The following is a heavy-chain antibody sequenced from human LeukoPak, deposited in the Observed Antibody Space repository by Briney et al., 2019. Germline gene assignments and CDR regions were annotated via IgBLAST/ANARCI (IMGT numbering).Heavy chain of an antibody. CDR3: ARDIRYSSGWYSLGWFDP. J-gene: IGHJ5*02. Sequence: SETLSLTCTVSGGSISSYYWSWIRQPPGKGLEWIGYIYYSGSTNYNPSLKSRVTISVDTSKNQFSLKLSSVTAADTAVYYCARDIRYSSGWYSLGWFDPWGQGTLVTVSS. CDR1: GGSISSYY. D-gene: IGHD6-19*01. V-gene: IGHV4-59*01. CDR2: IYYSGST.